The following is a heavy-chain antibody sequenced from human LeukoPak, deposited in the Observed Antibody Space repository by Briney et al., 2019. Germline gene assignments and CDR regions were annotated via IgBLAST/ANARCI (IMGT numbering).Heavy chain of an antibody. CDR2: IKQDGSEK. D-gene: IGHD6-19*01. CDR1: GFTFSSYA. J-gene: IGHJ4*02. CDR3: ARVRLATWYFDY. Sequence: GGSLRLSCAASGFTFSSYAMSWVRQAPGKGLEWVANIKQDGSEKYYVDSVKGRFTISRDNAKNSLYLQMNSLRAEDTAVYYCARVRLATWYFDYWGQGTLVTVSS. V-gene: IGHV3-7*04.